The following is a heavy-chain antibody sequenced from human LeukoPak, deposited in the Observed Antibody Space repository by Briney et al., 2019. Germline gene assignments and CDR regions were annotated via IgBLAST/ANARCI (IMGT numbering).Heavy chain of an antibody. CDR1: GFTFSSYG. V-gene: IGHV3-30*18. D-gene: IGHD1-26*01. CDR2: ISYDGSSK. J-gene: IGHJ3*02. Sequence: GGSLRLSCAASGFTFSSYGMHWVRQAPGKGLEWVAVISYDGSSKYYADSVKGRFTISRDNSKNTLYLQMNSLRAEDTAVYYCAKDGRATGAFDIWGQGTMVTVSS. CDR3: AKDGRATGAFDI.